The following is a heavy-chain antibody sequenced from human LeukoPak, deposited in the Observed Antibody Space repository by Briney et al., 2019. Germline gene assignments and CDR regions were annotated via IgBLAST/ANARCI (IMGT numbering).Heavy chain of an antibody. Sequence: ASVKVSRKTSGYTFTGYYMHWVRQAPGQGLEWMGWINPNSGGTNYAQKFQGRVTMTRDTSISTAYMELSRLRSDDTAVYYCARTNDYGDYADAFDIWGQGTMVTVSS. CDR2: INPNSGGT. V-gene: IGHV1-2*02. CDR1: GYTFTGYY. CDR3: ARTNDYGDYADAFDI. D-gene: IGHD4-17*01. J-gene: IGHJ3*02.